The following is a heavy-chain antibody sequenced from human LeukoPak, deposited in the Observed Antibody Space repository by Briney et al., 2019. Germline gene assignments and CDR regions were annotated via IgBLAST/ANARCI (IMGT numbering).Heavy chain of an antibody. CDR2: INPNSGDT. D-gene: IGHD1-1*01. Sequence: ASVKVSYKASGYTITGYYIHWVRQAPGQGPEWMGWINPNSGDTNYAQKFQGRVTMTRDTSINTAFMELSRLRSDDTAVYYCARDRHWNQGNFDYWGQGTLVAVSS. CDR3: ARDRHWNQGNFDY. J-gene: IGHJ4*02. V-gene: IGHV1-2*02. CDR1: GYTITGYY.